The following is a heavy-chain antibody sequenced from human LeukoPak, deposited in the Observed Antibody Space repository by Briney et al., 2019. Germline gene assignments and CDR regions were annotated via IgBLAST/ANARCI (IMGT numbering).Heavy chain of an antibody. CDR1: GYTLTSYY. Sequence: ASVKVSCKASGYTLTSYYMHWVRQAPGQGLEWMGRINPSGGSTGYAQKFQGRVTMTRDTSTSTVYMELSSLRSEDTAVYYCARELEDCSGGSCHGWVAFDIWGQGTMVTVSS. J-gene: IGHJ3*02. V-gene: IGHV1-46*01. CDR2: INPSGGST. CDR3: ARELEDCSGGSCHGWVAFDI. D-gene: IGHD2-15*01.